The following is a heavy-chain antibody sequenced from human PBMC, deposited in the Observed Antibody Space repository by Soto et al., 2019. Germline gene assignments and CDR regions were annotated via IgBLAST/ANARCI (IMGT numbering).Heavy chain of an antibody. CDR1: GYSFTSYW. CDR2: IYPGDSDT. CDR3: ARGMTRTLRGPIDY. J-gene: IGHJ4*02. V-gene: IGHV5-51*01. D-gene: IGHD1-20*01. Sequence: GESLKISCKGSGYSFTSYWIGWVRQMPGKGLEWMGIIYPGDSDTRYSPSFQGQVTISADKSLFLQMSSLRSEDTALYYCARGMTRTLRGPIDYWGPGTLVTVSS.